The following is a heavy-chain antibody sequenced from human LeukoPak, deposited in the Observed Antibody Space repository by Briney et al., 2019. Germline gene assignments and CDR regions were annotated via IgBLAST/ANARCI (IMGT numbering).Heavy chain of an antibody. CDR2: INHSGST. V-gene: IGHV4-34*01. Sequence: SETLSLTCAVYGGSFSGYYWSWIRQPPGKGLEWIGEINHSGSTNYNPSLKSRVTISVDTSKNQFSLKLSSVTAADTAVYYCARGKGSHYDSSGYYLYYYYGMDVWGQGTTVTVSS. CDR3: ARGKGSHYDSSGYYLYYYYGMDV. D-gene: IGHD3-22*01. CDR1: GGSFSGYY. J-gene: IGHJ6*02.